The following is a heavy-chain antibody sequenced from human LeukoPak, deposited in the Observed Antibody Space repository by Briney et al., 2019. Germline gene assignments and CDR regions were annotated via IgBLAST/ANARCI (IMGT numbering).Heavy chain of an antibody. CDR1: GYTFTGYY. CDR2: INPNSGGT. V-gene: IGHV1-2*02. J-gene: IGHJ1*01. CDR3: ARDCSGGSCSLFQH. D-gene: IGHD2-15*01. Sequence: ASVKVSCKASGYTFTGYYMHWVRQAPGQGLEWMGWINPNSGGTNYAQKFQGRVTMTRDTSISIAYMELSRLRSDDTAVYYCARDCSGGSCSLFQHWGQGTLVTVSA.